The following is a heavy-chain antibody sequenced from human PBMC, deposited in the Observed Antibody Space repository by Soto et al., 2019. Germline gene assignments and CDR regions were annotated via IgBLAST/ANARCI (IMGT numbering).Heavy chain of an antibody. CDR1: GYTFSSYG. V-gene: IGHV1-18*01. CDR3: ARGFPSPNSSGWYRRDY. CDR2: ISGYNGNT. D-gene: IGHD6-19*01. Sequence: QIQLVQSGVEVKKPGASVTVSCKASGYTFSSYGVTWVRQAPGQGLEWMGWISGYNGNTNYAQKLQGRLTMTTDTSTNTAFMELRSLRSDDTAVYYCARGFPSPNSSGWYRRDYWGRGTLVTVSS. J-gene: IGHJ4*02.